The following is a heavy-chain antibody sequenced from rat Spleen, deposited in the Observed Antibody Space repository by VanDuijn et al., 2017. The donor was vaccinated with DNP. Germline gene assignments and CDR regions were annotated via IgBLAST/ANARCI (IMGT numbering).Heavy chain of an antibody. CDR3: AREGYYAMDA. Sequence: EVQLVESGGGLVQPGRSLKLSCAASGFTFNNYWMTWIRQVPGKGLEWVASITSSGGSTYYPDSVKGRFTISRDNAKNTLYLQMNSLRSEDTATYYCAREGYYAMDAWGQGTSVTVSS. J-gene: IGHJ4*01. CDR1: GFTFNNYW. CDR2: ITSSGGST. V-gene: IGHV5-31*01.